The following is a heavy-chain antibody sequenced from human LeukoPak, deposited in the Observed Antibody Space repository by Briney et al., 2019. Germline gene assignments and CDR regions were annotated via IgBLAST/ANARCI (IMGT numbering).Heavy chain of an antibody. J-gene: IGHJ6*03. CDR3: GGSAARYYYMDV. V-gene: IGHV3-30*02. CDR1: GFTFSSYG. CDR2: IRYDGSNK. D-gene: IGHD2-2*01. Sequence: PGGSLRLSCAASGFTFSSYGMHWVRQAPGKGLEWVAFIRYDGSNKYYADSVKGRFTISRDNSKNTLYLQMNSLRAEDTAVYYCGGSAARYYYMDVWGKGTTVTVSS.